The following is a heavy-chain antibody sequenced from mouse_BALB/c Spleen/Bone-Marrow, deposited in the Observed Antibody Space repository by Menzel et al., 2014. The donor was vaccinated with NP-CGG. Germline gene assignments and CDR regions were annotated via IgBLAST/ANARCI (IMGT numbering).Heavy chain of an antibody. J-gene: IGHJ2*01. Sequence: QVHVKQSGAELVRPGSSVKISCKSSGYAFSTYWINWVKQRPGQGLEWIGQTYPGDGDTDFIGKFKGKATLTADRSSNTAYMEFSSLTSEDSAVYFCARGGISVDYWGQGTTLTVSS. CDR3: ARGGISVDY. V-gene: IGHV1-80*01. CDR2: TYPGDGDT. CDR1: GYAFSTYW.